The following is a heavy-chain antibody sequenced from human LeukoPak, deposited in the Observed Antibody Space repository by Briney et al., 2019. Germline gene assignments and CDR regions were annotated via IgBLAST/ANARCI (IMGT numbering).Heavy chain of an antibody. Sequence: SETLSLTCAVYGGSFSGYYWSWIRQPPGKGLEWIGEINHSGSTNYNPSLKSRVTISVDTSKSQFSLKLSSVTAADTAVYYCARVSELPFDYWGQGTLVTVSS. D-gene: IGHD1-26*01. V-gene: IGHV4-34*01. J-gene: IGHJ4*02. CDR1: GGSFSGYY. CDR2: INHSGST. CDR3: ARVSELPFDY.